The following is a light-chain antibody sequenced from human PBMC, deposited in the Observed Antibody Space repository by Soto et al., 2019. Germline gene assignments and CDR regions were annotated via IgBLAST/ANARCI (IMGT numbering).Light chain of an antibody. V-gene: IGKV1-5*03. J-gene: IGKJ1*01. CDR2: KAS. Sequence: DIQLILSPFTLSASVGDRVTITCRAGQSISSWLAWYQQKPGKAPKLLIYKASSLESGVPSRFSGSGSGTEITLTIRSLQPDDFATYYYQQYNSYWTFGQGTKVDNK. CDR3: QQYNSYWT. CDR1: QSISSW.